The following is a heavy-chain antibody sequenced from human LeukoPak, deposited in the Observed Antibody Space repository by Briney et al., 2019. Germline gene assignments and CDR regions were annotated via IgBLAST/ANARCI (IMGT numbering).Heavy chain of an antibody. V-gene: IGHV1-18*01. D-gene: IGHD2-2*01. CDR3: ARDGGYCSSTSCRFDP. J-gene: IGHJ5*02. CDR1: GYTFISYG. Sequence: ASVKVSCKASGYTFISYGITWVRQAPGQGLEWLGWISAYNGNIDYAQKLQGRVTLTTDTSTSTAYMEVRSLRSEDTAVYYCARDGGYCSSTSCRFDPWGQGTLVTVSS. CDR2: ISAYNGNI.